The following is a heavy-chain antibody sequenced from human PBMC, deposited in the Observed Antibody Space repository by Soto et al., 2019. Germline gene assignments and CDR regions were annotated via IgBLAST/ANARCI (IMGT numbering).Heavy chain of an antibody. V-gene: IGHV3-30*18. Sequence: GSLRLSCAASGFTFSSYGMHWVRQAPGKGLEWVAVISYDGSNKYYADSVKGRFTISRDNSKNTLYLQMNSLRAEDTAVYYCAKPTYYYDSSGYHFDYWGQGTLVTVSS. CDR1: GFTFSSYG. CDR2: ISYDGSNK. J-gene: IGHJ4*02. D-gene: IGHD3-22*01. CDR3: AKPTYYYDSSGYHFDY.